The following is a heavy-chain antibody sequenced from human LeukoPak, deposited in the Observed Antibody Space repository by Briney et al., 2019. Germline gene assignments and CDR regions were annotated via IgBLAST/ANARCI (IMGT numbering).Heavy chain of an antibody. CDR2: VKKDASEK. J-gene: IGHJ4*02. Sequence: GGSLRLSCAASGFTFSNNWMTWVRQAPGKGLEWVASVKKDASEKYYVDSVKGRFTISRDNAKNTLYLQMNSLRAEDTAVYYCAKGSQLYGIWGQGTLVTVSS. D-gene: IGHD2/OR15-2a*01. V-gene: IGHV3-7*03. CDR1: GFTFSNNW. CDR3: AKGSQLYGI.